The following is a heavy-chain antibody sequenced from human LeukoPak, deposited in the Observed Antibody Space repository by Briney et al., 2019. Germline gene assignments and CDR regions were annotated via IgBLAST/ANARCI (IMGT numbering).Heavy chain of an antibody. CDR3: AKIPSTVTTVDFDY. CDR2: ISSSGSTI. D-gene: IGHD4-17*01. J-gene: IGHJ4*02. CDR1: GFTFSSYE. Sequence: GGSLRLSCAASGFTFSSYEMNWVRQAPGKGLEWVSYISSSGSTIYYADSVKGRFTISRDNAKNSLYLQMNSLRAEDTAVYYCAKIPSTVTTVDFDYWGQGTLVTVSS. V-gene: IGHV3-48*03.